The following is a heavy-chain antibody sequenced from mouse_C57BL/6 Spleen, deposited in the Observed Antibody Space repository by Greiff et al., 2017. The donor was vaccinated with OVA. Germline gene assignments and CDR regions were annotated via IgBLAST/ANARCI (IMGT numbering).Heavy chain of an antibody. D-gene: IGHD1-1*01. Sequence: QVQLQQSGAELVRPGTSVKVSCKASGYAFANYLIEWVKQRPGQGLEWIGVINPGSGGTNYNEKFKGKATLTADKSSSTAYMQLSSLTSEDSAVYFCARGITTVEAEAMDYWGQGTSVTVSS. J-gene: IGHJ4*01. CDR2: INPGSGGT. CDR1: GYAFANYL. CDR3: ARGITTVEAEAMDY. V-gene: IGHV1-54*01.